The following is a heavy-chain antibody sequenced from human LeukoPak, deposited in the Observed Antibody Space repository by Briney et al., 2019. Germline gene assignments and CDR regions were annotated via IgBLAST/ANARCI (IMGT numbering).Heavy chain of an antibody. D-gene: IGHD7-27*01. J-gene: IGHJ4*02. Sequence: GGSLRLSCAASGFTFSSYWVSWVRQAPGKGLEWVANIKQDGSEKYYVDSVKGRFTISRDNAKNSLYLQMNSLRAEDTAVYYCATVSWGSSFYFDYWGQGTLVTVSS. V-gene: IGHV3-7*01. CDR3: ATVSWGSSFYFDY. CDR1: GFTFSSYW. CDR2: IKQDGSEK.